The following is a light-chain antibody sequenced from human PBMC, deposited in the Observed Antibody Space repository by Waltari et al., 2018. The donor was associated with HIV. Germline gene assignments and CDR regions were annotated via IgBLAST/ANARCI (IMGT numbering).Light chain of an antibody. CDR1: HDIGNS. CDR2: STS. Sequence: DIRMTQSPSSLSTFVGDSVTITCRATHDIGNSLAWYQQRPGQVPKLLIYSTSTVQTGVPIRFSGSGSGTFFTLSISSLQPEDVGTYFCQKYNSAPHTFGQGTKVEI. J-gene: IGKJ1*01. CDR3: QKYNSAPHT. V-gene: IGKV1-27*01.